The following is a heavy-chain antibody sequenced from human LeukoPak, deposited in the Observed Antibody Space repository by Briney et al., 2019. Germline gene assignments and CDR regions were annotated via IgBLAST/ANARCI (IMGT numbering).Heavy chain of an antibody. CDR2: ISSSSSYI. Sequence: SGGSLRLSCAASGFTFSSYSMNWVRQAPGRGLEWVSSISSSSSYIYYADSAKGRFTISRDNAKNSLYLQMNSLRAEDTAVYYCARDHCSSTSCKEGYWGQGTLVTVSS. V-gene: IGHV3-21*01. D-gene: IGHD2-2*01. CDR3: ARDHCSSTSCKEGY. CDR1: GFTFSSYS. J-gene: IGHJ4*02.